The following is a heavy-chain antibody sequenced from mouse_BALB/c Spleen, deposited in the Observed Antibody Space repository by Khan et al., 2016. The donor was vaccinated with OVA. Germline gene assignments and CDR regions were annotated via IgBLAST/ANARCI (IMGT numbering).Heavy chain of an antibody. CDR3: TRSGYGTFAY. CDR1: GYIFTSYY. Sequence: VQLQESGAELVKPGASVKLSCKASGYIFTSYYMYRVKQRPGQGLEWIGEINPNNGDTNFNEKFKSKATLTVDKSSSIAYMQLSSLTSEDSAVYYCTRSGYGTFAYWGQGTLVTVSA. CDR2: INPNNGDT. V-gene: IGHV1S81*02. D-gene: IGHD2-1*01. J-gene: IGHJ3*01.